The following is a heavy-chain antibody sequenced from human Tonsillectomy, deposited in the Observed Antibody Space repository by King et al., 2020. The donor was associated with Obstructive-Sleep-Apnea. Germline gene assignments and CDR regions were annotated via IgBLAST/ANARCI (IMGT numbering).Heavy chain of an antibody. CDR2: INPNSGGT. CDR1: GYTFTGYY. CDR3: ARDIGIADFDY. D-gene: IGHD1-26*01. Sequence: GQLVQSGAEVKKPGASVKVSCRSSGYTFTGYYMHWVRQAPGQGLEWMGRINPNSGGTNFAQKFQGRVTMTRDTSISTAYMDLSRLRSDDTAVYYCARDIGIADFDYWGQGTLVTVSS. V-gene: IGHV1-2*06. J-gene: IGHJ4*02.